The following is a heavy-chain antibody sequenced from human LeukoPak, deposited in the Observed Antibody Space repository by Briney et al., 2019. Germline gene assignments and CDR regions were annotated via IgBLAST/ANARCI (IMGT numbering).Heavy chain of an antibody. CDR1: GYTFINNW. Sequence: GASVTVSFKASGYTFINNWMHWVRQAPGQGLEWVGLINPTGSRTLYAQKFQGRVTMTRDMSTSTDYMELSSLRSEDTAIYYCARDNSVGGIAWWFDPWGKGTTVTVSS. CDR2: INPTGSRT. D-gene: IGHD2-15*01. V-gene: IGHV1-46*01. CDR3: ARDNSVGGIAWWFDP. J-gene: IGHJ6*04.